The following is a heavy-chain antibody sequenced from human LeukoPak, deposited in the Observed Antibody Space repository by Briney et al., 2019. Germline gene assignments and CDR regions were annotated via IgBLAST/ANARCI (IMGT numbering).Heavy chain of an antibody. CDR3: ATWPEDYYYGMDV. V-gene: IGHV1-24*01. D-gene: IGHD1-14*01. CDR1: GYALAEFS. Sequence: ASVKVSCKVSGYALAEFSMHWVRQAPGKGLEWMGGFDPEDGETIYAQKFQGRVTMTEDTSTDTAYMELSSLRSEDTAVYYCATWPEDYYYGMDVWGQGTTVTVSS. J-gene: IGHJ6*02. CDR2: FDPEDGET.